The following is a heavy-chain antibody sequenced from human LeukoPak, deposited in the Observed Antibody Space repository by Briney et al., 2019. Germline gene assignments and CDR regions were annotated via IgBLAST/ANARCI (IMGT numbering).Heavy chain of an antibody. V-gene: IGHV3-11*01. CDR2: ISSSGSTI. CDR3: AREEGWAPARLIDY. D-gene: IGHD6-19*01. Sequence: PGGSLRLSCAASGFTFSDYYMSWIRQAPGKGLEWVSYISSSGSTIHYADSVKGRFTISRDNAKNSLYLQMNSLRAEDTAVYYCAREEGWAPARLIDYWGQGTLVTVSS. CDR1: GFTFSDYY. J-gene: IGHJ4*02.